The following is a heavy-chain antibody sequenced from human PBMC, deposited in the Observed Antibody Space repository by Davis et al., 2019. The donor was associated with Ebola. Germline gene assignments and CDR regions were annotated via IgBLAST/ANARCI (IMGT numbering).Heavy chain of an antibody. CDR2: ISGSGGST. Sequence: GESLKISCAASGFTFSSYAMSWVRQAPGKGLEWVSAISGSGGSTYYADSVKGRFTISRDNSKNTLYLQMNSLRAEDTAVYYCAKDYDSSGYYLLYYYYGMDVWGQGTTVTVSS. D-gene: IGHD3-22*01. CDR1: GFTFSSYA. J-gene: IGHJ6*02. CDR3: AKDYDSSGYYLLYYYYGMDV. V-gene: IGHV3-23*01.